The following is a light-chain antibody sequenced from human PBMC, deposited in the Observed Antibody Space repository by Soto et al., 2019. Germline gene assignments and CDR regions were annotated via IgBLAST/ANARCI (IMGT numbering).Light chain of an antibody. CDR3: HQYGSSRLT. CDR2: DIS. J-gene: IGKJ4*01. CDR1: QSVSSN. Sequence: EIVMTQSPATLSVSPGERATLSCRASQSVSSNLAWYQQKPGQAPSLLIYDISARATGIPTRFSGSGSGTDFTLTISRLEPEDFAVYHCHQYGSSRLTFGGGTKVDIK. V-gene: IGKV3-20*01.